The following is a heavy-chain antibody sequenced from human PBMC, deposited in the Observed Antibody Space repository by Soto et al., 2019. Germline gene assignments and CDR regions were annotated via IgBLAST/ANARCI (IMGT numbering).Heavy chain of an antibody. CDR1: GYTFPGYY. CDR2: INPNSGGT. D-gene: IGHD6-13*01. CDR3: ATAPNSGYSSSWYLYLSDY. Sequence: ESSVKVSCQASGYTFPGYYMHWVRQAPGHGLEWMGWINPNSGGTNYAQKVQGRGTMTEDTSTDTAYMELSSLRSEDTAVDYCATAPNSGYSSSWYLYLSDYWGQGTLVTVSS. J-gene: IGHJ4*02. V-gene: IGHV1-2*02.